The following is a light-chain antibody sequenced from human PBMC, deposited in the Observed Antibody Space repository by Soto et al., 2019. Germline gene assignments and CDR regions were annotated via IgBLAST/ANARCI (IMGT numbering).Light chain of an antibody. V-gene: IGKV3D-7*01. CDR3: HQDFNLPWT. Sequence: EIVLTQSPVTLSLSPGERATLSCRASQTVSRMYLSWFQQRPGQAPRLLIYGTSTRATGIPVTFSGCGSGTDFTLTISSLQPEDFAVYFCHQDFNLPWTFGPGTKVDIK. CDR2: GTS. J-gene: IGKJ1*01. CDR1: QTVSRMY.